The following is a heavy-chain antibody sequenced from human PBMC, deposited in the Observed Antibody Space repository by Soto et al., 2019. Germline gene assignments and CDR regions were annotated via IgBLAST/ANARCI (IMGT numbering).Heavy chain of an antibody. J-gene: IGHJ6*02. Sequence: GASVKVSCKASGYTFTTYTMHWVRQAPGQRLEWMGWLNVANGNTRYSQRFQGRVSITRDTSASTAYMELSRLRSDDTAVYYCARGPHYDSSGYPPYYYYGMDVWGQGTTVTVSS. V-gene: IGHV1-3*01. CDR1: GYTFTTYT. D-gene: IGHD3-22*01. CDR3: ARGPHYDSSGYPPYYYYGMDV. CDR2: LNVANGNT.